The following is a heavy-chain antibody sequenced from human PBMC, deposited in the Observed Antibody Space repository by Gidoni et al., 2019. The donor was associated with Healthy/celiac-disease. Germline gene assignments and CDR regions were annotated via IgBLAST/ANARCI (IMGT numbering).Heavy chain of an antibody. CDR3: AKDGEGIAVAGNFDY. CDR1: GFTFSSYG. V-gene: IGHV3-30*18. CDR2: ISYDGSNK. Sequence: QVQLVESGGGVVQPGRSLRLSCAASGFTFSSYGMHWVRQAPGKGLEWVAVISYDGSNKYYADSVKGRFTISRDNSKNTLYLQMNSLRAEDTAVYYCAKDGEGIAVAGNFDYWGQGTLVTVSS. J-gene: IGHJ4*02. D-gene: IGHD6-19*01.